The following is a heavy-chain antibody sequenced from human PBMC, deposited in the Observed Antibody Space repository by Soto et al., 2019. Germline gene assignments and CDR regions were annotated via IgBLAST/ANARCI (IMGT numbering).Heavy chain of an antibody. Sequence: PGESLKISCKASGFSLNTYWIAWVRQMPGKGLEWMGAIFPGDSDTRYSPSFQGQVTISADRSLSIAYIQWGSLRDSDSATYYCARQGPPYSASGYYYEMDVWGQGTTVTISS. V-gene: IGHV5-51*01. J-gene: IGHJ6*02. D-gene: IGHD5-18*01. CDR2: IFPGDSDT. CDR1: GFSLNTYW. CDR3: ARQGPPYSASGYYYEMDV.